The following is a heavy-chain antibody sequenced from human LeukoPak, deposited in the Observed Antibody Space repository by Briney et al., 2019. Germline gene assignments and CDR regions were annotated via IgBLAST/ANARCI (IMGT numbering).Heavy chain of an antibody. Sequence: SETLSLTCAVYGGSFCGSYWSWIRQPPGKGLEWIGEINHCGSTNYNPSLKRRVTISVDTSKDQFSLKLSSVSAADTAVYYCARGFSYGDYYNRWGQGSLVTVSS. CDR2: INHCGST. D-gene: IGHD4-17*01. V-gene: IGHV4-34*01. J-gene: IGHJ4*02. CDR3: ARGFSYGDYYNR. CDR1: GGSFCGSY.